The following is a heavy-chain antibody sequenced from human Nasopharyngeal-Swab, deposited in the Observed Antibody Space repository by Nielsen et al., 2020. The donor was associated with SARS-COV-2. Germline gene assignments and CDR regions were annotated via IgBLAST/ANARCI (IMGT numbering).Heavy chain of an antibody. CDR1: GFTFSMYW. V-gene: IGHV3-7*01. Sequence: GGSLRLSCAASGFTFSMYWMSWVRQAPGKGLEWVANIKQDGSDKHYVDSVKGRFTISRDNAQNSLYLEMNSLRAEDTALYYRARDSRIVGATGSNDYWGQGTLVTVSS. CDR3: ARDSRIVGATGSNDY. J-gene: IGHJ4*02. D-gene: IGHD1-26*01. CDR2: IKQDGSDK.